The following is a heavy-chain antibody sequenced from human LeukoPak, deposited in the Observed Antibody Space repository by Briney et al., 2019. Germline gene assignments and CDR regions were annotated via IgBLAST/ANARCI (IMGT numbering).Heavy chain of an antibody. CDR3: ARGLSGTYFALDY. J-gene: IGHJ4*02. V-gene: IGHV3-23*01. CDR1: GFTFSSYA. D-gene: IGHD3-10*01. Sequence: GGSLRLSCAASGFTFSSYAMNWVRQAPGKGLEWVSGTSGSGSSTYYADSVKGRFTISRDNSKSTLSLQMNSLRAEDTAVYYCARGLSGTYFALDYWGQGTRVTVSS. CDR2: TSGSGSST.